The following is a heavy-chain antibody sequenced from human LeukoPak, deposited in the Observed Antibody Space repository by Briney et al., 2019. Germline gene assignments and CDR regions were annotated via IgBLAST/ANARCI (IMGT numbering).Heavy chain of an antibody. CDR2: INRNGGST. Sequence: PGGSPRLSCAASGFTLDDYGMSWVRQAPGKGLEWVSGINRNGGSTGYADSVKGRFTISRDNAKNSLYLQMNSLRAEDTAVYYCAKDYSDSRVADVFLEYWGQGTLVTVSS. CDR3: AKDYSDSRVADVFLEY. V-gene: IGHV3-20*04. D-gene: IGHD2-15*01. J-gene: IGHJ4*02. CDR1: GFTLDDYG.